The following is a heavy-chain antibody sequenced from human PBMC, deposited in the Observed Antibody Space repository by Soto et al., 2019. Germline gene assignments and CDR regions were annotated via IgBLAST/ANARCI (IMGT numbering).Heavy chain of an antibody. Sequence: GGSLRLSCAASGFTFSDYYMSWIRQAPGKGLEWGSYISSSSSYTNYADSMKGRFTISRDNAKNSLYLQMNRLRAEDTAIYFCAKSWTLQVLYYFEPWGPGTQVTVSP. CDR2: ISSSSSYT. CDR3: AKSWTLQVLYYFEP. V-gene: IGHV3-11*03. CDR1: GFTFSDYY. J-gene: IGHJ5*02. D-gene: IGHD2-2*02.